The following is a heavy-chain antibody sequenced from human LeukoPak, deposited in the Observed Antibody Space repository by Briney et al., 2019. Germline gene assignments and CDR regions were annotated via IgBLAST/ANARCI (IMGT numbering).Heavy chain of an antibody. CDR2: IQQDGSDK. V-gene: IGHV3-7*01. J-gene: IGHJ4*02. Sequence: PGGSLRLSCAASGFTFSSRWMSWVRQAPGKGLEWVANIQQDGSDKNYVDSVKGRFTISRDNAKKSLSLQMNSLRAEDTAVYYCARHGPDIVVVVATFDYWGQGTLVTVSS. CDR1: GFTFSSRW. CDR3: ARHGPDIVVVVATFDY. D-gene: IGHD2-15*01.